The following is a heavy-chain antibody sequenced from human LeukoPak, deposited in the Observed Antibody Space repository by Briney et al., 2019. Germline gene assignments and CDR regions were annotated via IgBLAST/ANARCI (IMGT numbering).Heavy chain of an antibody. Sequence: ETLSLTCTVSGDSITSSAFYWGWIRQAPGKGLEWVANIKQDGSERYYVDSVKGRFTISRDNAKNSQYLQMNSLRVEDTAVYYCATDGGPFDHWGQGTLVTVSS. D-gene: IGHD3-3*01. V-gene: IGHV3-7*01. CDR2: IKQDGSER. CDR1: GDSITSSAFY. CDR3: ATDGGPFDH. J-gene: IGHJ4*02.